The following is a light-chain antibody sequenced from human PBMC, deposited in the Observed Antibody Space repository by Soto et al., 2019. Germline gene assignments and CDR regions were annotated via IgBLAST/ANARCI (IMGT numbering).Light chain of an antibody. CDR2: GVN. V-gene: IGLV1-40*01. Sequence: QSVLTQPPSVSGAPGQRVTISCTGSSSNIWAGSDVHWYRQLPGTAPKLLMYGVNNRPSGVPDRFSGSKSGTSASLAISGLQADDEADYYCQSYDSSLTWVFGGGTKLTVL. CDR1: SSNIWAGSD. J-gene: IGLJ3*02. CDR3: QSYDSSLTWV.